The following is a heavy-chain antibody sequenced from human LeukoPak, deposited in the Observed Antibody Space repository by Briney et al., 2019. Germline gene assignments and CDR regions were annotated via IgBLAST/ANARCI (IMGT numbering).Heavy chain of an antibody. CDR2: ISSSSSYI. CDR3: ARDHRSGYDSRWFDP. D-gene: IGHD5-12*01. CDR1: GFTFSSYS. Sequence: GGSLRLSCAASGFTFSSYSINWVRQAPGKGLEWVSSISSSSSYIYYADSVKGRFTISGDNAKNSLYLQMNSLRAEDTAVYYCARDHRSGYDSRWFDPWGQGTLVTVSS. J-gene: IGHJ5*02. V-gene: IGHV3-21*01.